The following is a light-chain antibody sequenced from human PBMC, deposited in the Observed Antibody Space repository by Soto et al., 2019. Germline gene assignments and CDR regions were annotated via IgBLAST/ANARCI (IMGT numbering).Light chain of an antibody. CDR1: QTISNY. CDR2: LAS. Sequence: DIQMTQSRSSLSASVGDRVTITCRSSQTISNYLHWYQQRPGKAPNLLIYLASNVQSGVPSRFSGSGSGTDFTLTISSLQPEDFATYYCQQSYSAPQTFGQGTKVEIK. V-gene: IGKV1-39*01. CDR3: QQSYSAPQT. J-gene: IGKJ1*01.